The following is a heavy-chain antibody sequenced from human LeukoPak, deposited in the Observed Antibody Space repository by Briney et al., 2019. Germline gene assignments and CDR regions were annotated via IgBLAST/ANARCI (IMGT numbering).Heavy chain of an antibody. CDR1: GGSISSYY. CDR3: ARLGPNYYDSSGYYYVSPRFDP. J-gene: IGHJ5*02. Sequence: SETLSLTCTVSGGSISSYYWSWIRQPPGKGLEWIGYIYYSGSTNYNPSLKSRVTISVDTSKNQFSLKLSSVTAADTAVYYCARLGPNYYDSSGYYYVSPRFDPWGQGTLVTVSS. CDR2: IYYSGST. D-gene: IGHD3-22*01. V-gene: IGHV4-59*08.